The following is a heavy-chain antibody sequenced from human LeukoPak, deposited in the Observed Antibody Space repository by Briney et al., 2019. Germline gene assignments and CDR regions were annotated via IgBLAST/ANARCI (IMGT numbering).Heavy chain of an antibody. CDR2: ISAYNGNT. D-gene: IGHD2-2*01. Sequence: ASVKVSCKASGYTFTSYGISWVRQAPEQGLEWMGWISAYNGNTNYAQKLQGRVTMTTDTSTSTAYMELRSLRSDDTAVYYCAREDIVVVPAATPYYFDYWGQGTLVTVSS. J-gene: IGHJ4*02. V-gene: IGHV1-18*01. CDR1: GYTFTSYG. CDR3: AREDIVVVPAATPYYFDY.